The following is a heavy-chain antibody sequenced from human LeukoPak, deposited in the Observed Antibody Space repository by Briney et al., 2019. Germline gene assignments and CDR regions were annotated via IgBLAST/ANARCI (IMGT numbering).Heavy chain of an antibody. CDR2: INHSGST. CDR1: GGSFSGYY. Sequence: SETLSLTCAVYGGSFSGYYWSWIRQPPGKGLEWIGEINHSGSTNYNPSLKSRVTISVDTSKIQFSLKLSSVTAADTAVYYCARGRSKQLWLPLLRVGWFDPWGQGTLVTVSS. V-gene: IGHV4-34*01. J-gene: IGHJ5*02. D-gene: IGHD5-18*01. CDR3: ARGRSKQLWLPLLRVGWFDP.